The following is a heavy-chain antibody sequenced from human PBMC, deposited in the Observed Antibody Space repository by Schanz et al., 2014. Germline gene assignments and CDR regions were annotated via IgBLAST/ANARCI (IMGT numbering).Heavy chain of an antibody. CDR3: ARDDNHLDY. CDR2: ISWNSGSI. CDR1: GFTFDDYA. Sequence: EVQLVESGGGLVQPGRSLRLSCAASGFTFDDYAMHWVRQAPGKGLEWVSGISWNSGSIGYADSVKGRFTISRDDAKNSLYLQMNSLRAEDTAVYYCARDDNHLDYWGQGSLVTVSS. J-gene: IGHJ4*02. V-gene: IGHV3-9*01. D-gene: IGHD1-1*01.